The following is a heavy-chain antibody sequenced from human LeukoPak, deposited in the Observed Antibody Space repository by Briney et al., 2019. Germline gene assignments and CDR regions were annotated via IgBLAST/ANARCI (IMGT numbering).Heavy chain of an antibody. V-gene: IGHV3-33*01. D-gene: IGHD5-12*01. Sequence: GGSLRLSCAASGFTFSSYGMHWVRQAPGKGLEWVAVIWYDGSNKYYADSVKGRFTISRDNSKNTLYLQMNSLRAEDTAVYYCARDGGYRGYDADCWGQGTLVTVSS. CDR2: IWYDGSNK. J-gene: IGHJ4*02. CDR1: GFTFSSYG. CDR3: ARDGGYRGYDADC.